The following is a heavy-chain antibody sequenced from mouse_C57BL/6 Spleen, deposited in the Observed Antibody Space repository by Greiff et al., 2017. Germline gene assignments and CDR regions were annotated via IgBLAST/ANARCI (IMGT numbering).Heavy chain of an antibody. CDR3: ARRGSSGYWFAY. D-gene: IGHD3-2*02. CDR2: IYPSDSET. J-gene: IGHJ3*01. CDR1: GYTFTRYW. V-gene: IGHV1-61*01. Sequence: QVQLQQPGAELVRPGSSVKLSCKASGYTFTRYWMDWVKQRPGQGLEWIGNIYPSDSETHYNQKFKDKATLTVDKSSSTAYMQLSSLTSEDSAVYYGARRGSSGYWFAYWGQVTLGTVSA.